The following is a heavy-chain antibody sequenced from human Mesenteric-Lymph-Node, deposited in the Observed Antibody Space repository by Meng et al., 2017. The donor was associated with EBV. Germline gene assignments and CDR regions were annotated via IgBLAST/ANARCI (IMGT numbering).Heavy chain of an antibody. CDR2: INTDTGNR. Sequence: VARVEAGGEVTKPGASVTVSCNASRYTFTDYDKHWVRQGPGQMLEWMGCINTDTGNRTYAQDLAGRIVFSLDTSVSTAYLQISSLKADDTAVYYCARDTGSYYYYFDYWGQGTLVTVSS. V-gene: IGHV7-4-1*02. D-gene: IGHD1-26*01. CDR3: ARDTGSYYYYFDY. J-gene: IGHJ4*02. CDR1: RYTFTDYD.